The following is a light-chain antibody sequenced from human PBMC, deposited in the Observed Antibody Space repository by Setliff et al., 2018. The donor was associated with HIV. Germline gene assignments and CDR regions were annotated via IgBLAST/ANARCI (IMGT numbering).Light chain of an antibody. Sequence: QSALTQPASVSGSPGQSITISCTGTSSDVGSYNVVSWYQQHPGKAPKLMIYEVSERPSGVSNRFSGSKSGSTASLTISGLQAEGEADYYCCSYAGSSTYVFGTGTKVTVL. V-gene: IGLV2-23*02. CDR1: SSDVGSYNV. CDR3: CSYAGSSTYV. J-gene: IGLJ1*01. CDR2: EVS.